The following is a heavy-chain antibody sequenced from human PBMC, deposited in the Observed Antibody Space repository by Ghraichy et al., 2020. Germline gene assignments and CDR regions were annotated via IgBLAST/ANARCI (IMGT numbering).Heavy chain of an antibody. V-gene: IGHV4-34*01. CDR1: GGSFSGYY. J-gene: IGHJ6*02. Sequence: SETLSLTCAVYGGSFSGYYWSWIRQPAGKGLEWIGEINHSGSTNYNPSLKSRVTISVDTSKNQFSLKLSSVTAADTAVYYCARGRYYDSSGYYYHYYYGMDVWGQGTTVTVSS. CDR3: ARGRYYDSSGYYYHYYYGMDV. D-gene: IGHD3-22*01. CDR2: INHSGST.